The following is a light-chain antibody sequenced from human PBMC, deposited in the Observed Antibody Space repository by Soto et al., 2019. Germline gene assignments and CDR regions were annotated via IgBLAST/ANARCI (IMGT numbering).Light chain of an antibody. CDR3: QQYDSSPFT. V-gene: IGKV3-20*01. CDR2: GAS. J-gene: IGKJ3*01. Sequence: EIVLTQSPCTLSLSPGERATLSCRASQSVSSSYLGWYQQKPGRGPSLLIYGASSRATGIPDRFSGSGSGTDSTLTISRLQPEDFAVYYCQQYDSSPFTFGPGTKVDIK. CDR1: QSVSSSY.